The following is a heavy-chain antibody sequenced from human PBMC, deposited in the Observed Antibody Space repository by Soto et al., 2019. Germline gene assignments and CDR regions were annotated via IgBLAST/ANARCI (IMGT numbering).Heavy chain of an antibody. CDR1: GFTFSSDW. V-gene: IGHV3-7*03. Sequence: EVQLVESGGGLVQPGGSLRLSCAASGFTFSSDWMSWVRQAPGKGLEWVANIKQDGSEKYYVDSVKGRFTISRDNAKNSLYLQMNSLRAEDTAVYYCAREGAGNSGGFDLWGRGTLVTVSS. CDR2: IKQDGSEK. J-gene: IGHJ2*01. D-gene: IGHD6-19*01. CDR3: AREGAGNSGGFDL.